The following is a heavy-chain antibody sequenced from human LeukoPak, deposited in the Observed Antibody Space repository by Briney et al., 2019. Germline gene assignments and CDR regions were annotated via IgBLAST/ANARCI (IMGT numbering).Heavy chain of an antibody. V-gene: IGHV3-48*03. CDR3: ARDGLYYYDSSGHFDY. CDR2: ISSSGSTI. D-gene: IGHD3-22*01. CDR1: GFTFSSYE. J-gene: IGHJ4*02. Sequence: GGSLRLSCAASGFTFSSYEMNWVRQAPGKGLEWVSYISSSGSTIYYADSVKGRFSISRDNAKNSLYLQMNSLRAEDTAVYYCARDGLYYYDSSGHFDYWGQGTLVTVSS.